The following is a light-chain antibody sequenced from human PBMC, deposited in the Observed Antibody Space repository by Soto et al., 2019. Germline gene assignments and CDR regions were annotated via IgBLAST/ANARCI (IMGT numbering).Light chain of an antibody. CDR3: HQSYITPRN. V-gene: IGKV1-39*01. Sequence: DIQMTPSPPSLTASVGDRVTITCRASQSIRSYLYWYQHKPGKAPKLVIYAASSLHSSLPSSFTGSLSETDFPLTIPTLQPEDFATYSCHQSYITPRNLGPGA. CDR2: AAS. CDR1: QSIRSY. J-gene: IGKJ3*01.